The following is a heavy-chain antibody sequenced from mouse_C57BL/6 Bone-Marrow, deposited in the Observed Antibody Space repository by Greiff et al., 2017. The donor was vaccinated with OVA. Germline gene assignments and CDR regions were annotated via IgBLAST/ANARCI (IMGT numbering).Heavy chain of an antibody. CDR1: GYTFTSYW. Sequence: QVQLQQPGAELVKPGASVKLSCKASGYTFTSYWMHWVKQRPGQGLEWIGMIHPNSGSTNYNEKFKSKATLTVDKSSSTAYMQLSSLTSEDSAVYYCARSDDYGCRGRYFDYWGQGTTLTVSS. V-gene: IGHV1-64*01. CDR3: ARSDDYGCRGRYFDY. D-gene: IGHD1-1*01. CDR2: IHPNSGST. J-gene: IGHJ2*01.